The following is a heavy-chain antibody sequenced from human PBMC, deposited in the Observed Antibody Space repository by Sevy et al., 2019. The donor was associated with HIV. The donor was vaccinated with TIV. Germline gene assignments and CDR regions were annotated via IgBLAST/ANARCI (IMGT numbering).Heavy chain of an antibody. CDR1: GFTFSSYW. J-gene: IGHJ6*02. CDR3: AIESGDYGSGTSCSAGVKEYSYGMDV. D-gene: IGHD2-2*01. CDR2: IKQDGSEK. V-gene: IGHV3-7*03. Sequence: GGSLRLSCVASGFTFSSYWMTWVRQAPGKGLEWVANIKQDGSEKYYVDSVKGRFTISRDNAKKSLYLEGTGLRDEDTAVYYCAIESGDYGSGTSCSAGVKEYSYGMDVWGQGTTVTVSS.